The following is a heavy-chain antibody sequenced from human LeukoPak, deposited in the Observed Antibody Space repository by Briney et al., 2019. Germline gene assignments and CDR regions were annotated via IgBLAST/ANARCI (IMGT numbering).Heavy chain of an antibody. CDR2: ISYDGSNK. V-gene: IGHV3-30*18. D-gene: IGHD3-10*01. J-gene: IGHJ4*02. Sequence: GRSLRLSCAASGFTFSSYGMHWVRQAPGKGLEWVAVISYDGSNKYYADSVKGRFTISRDNSKNTLYLQMNSLRAEDTAVYYCAKAGGSGSPDMRIDYWGQGTLVTVSS. CDR3: AKAGGSGSPDMRIDY. CDR1: GFTFSSYG.